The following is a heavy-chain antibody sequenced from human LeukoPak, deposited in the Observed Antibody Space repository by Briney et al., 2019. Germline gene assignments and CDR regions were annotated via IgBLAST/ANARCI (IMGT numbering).Heavy chain of an antibody. CDR3: AKEGSRSWFEYFQH. CDR1: GFTFSSYA. D-gene: IGHD6-13*01. V-gene: IGHV3-33*06. CDR2: IWFDGSEK. Sequence: PGGSLRLSCAASGFTFSSYAMSWVRQAPGKGLEWVAVIWFDGSEKYYADSVKGRFTISRDNSKNTLYLQMDSLRAEDTAVYYCAKEGSRSWFEYFQHWGQGTLVTVSS. J-gene: IGHJ1*01.